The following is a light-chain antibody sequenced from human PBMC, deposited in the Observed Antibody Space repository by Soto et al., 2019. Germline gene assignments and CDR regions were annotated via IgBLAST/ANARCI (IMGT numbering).Light chain of an antibody. J-gene: IGKJ1*01. V-gene: IGKV3-15*01. Sequence: EIVMTQSPATLSLSPGERATLSCRASQSVSSDLAWYQQVPGQAPRLLIFGASTRATGIPARFTGSGSGTEFILTISSLQSEDFAVYYCQQRSNWPWTFGQGTKVDIK. CDR1: QSVSSD. CDR3: QQRSNWPWT. CDR2: GAS.